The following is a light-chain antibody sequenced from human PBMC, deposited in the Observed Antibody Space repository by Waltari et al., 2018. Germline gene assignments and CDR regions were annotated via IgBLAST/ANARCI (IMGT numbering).Light chain of an antibody. CDR3: SSYTSSSTYVV. V-gene: IGLV2-14*01. CDR1: SSDVGGYNY. Sequence: QSALTQPASVSGSPGQSITIPCPGTSSDVGGYNYVSWYQQHPGKAPTLMIYDVSKRPSGVSNRFSGSKSGNTASLTISGLQAEDEADYYCSSYTSSSTYVVFGGGTKLTVL. J-gene: IGLJ2*01. CDR2: DVS.